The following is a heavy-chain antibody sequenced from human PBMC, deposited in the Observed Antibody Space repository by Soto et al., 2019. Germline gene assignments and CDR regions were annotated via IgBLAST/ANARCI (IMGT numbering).Heavy chain of an antibody. CDR3: ERVRFGQWGCAMDV. D-gene: IGHD3-10*01. V-gene: IGHV3-11*01. CDR1: GITFSDCY. CDR2: MSSSGNNI. J-gene: IGHJ6*02. Sequence: QVHLVESGGGLVKPGGSLRLSCAASGITFSDCYMNWIRQAPGKGLEWVSYMSSSGNNINYAGSVRVRFTVSRDKAKNTLYLQMNRLRAEDTAIYYCERVRFGQWGCAMDVWGQGTTVTVCS.